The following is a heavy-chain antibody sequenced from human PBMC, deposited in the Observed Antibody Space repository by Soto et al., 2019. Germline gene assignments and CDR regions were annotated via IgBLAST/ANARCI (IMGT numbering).Heavy chain of an antibody. V-gene: IGHV3-23*01. CDR1: GFTFNSYA. CDR3: AKGRRIVAADTFLN. D-gene: IGHD6-13*01. J-gene: IGHJ4*02. Sequence: GGSLRLSCTASGFTFNSYAMNWVRQAPGKGLERVSVISGSGSSTYYADSVKGRFTISRDNSKNTVYLQMTSLRAEDTAVYYCAKGRRIVAADTFLNWGQGTLVTVSS. CDR2: ISGSGSST.